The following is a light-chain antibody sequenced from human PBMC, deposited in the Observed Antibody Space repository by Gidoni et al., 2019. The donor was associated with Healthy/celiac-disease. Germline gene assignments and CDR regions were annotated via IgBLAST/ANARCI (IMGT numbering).Light chain of an antibody. CDR3: QQYYSTPWT. CDR2: WAS. V-gene: IGKV4-1*01. J-gene: IGKJ1*01. Sequence: DIVMTQSPDSLAVSLGERATINCKSSQSVLYSSNNKNYLAWYQQKPGQPPQLLIYWASTRESGVPDRFSGSWSGTDFTLTISILQAEDVAVYYCQQYYSTPWTFGQGTKVEIK. CDR1: QSVLYSSNNKNY.